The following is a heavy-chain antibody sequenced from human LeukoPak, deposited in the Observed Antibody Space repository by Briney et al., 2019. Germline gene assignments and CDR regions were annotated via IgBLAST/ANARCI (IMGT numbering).Heavy chain of an antibody. CDR2: INHSGST. D-gene: IGHD5-18*01. Sequence: SETLSLTCAVYGGSFSGYYWSWIRQPPGKGLEWIGEINHSGSTNYNPSLKSRVTISVDTSKNQFSLELSSVTAADTAVYYCARAKGGYSYGYGRDWFDPWGQGTLVTVSS. CDR1: GGSFSGYY. CDR3: ARAKGGYSYGYGRDWFDP. J-gene: IGHJ5*02. V-gene: IGHV4-34*01.